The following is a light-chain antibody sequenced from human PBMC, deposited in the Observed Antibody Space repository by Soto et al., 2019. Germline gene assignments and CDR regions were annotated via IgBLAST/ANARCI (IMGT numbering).Light chain of an antibody. CDR1: KGIGNA. J-gene: IGKJ1*01. Sequence: AIHMTRSPSARSASVGDRVTISCRASKGIGNALGCYQQNPGKPPTVMIDGAHNLPSGVPPRFSGSGSGTDFSRAISSRQPEDSATYDCLQGIDYAWRFGLGTKADI. V-gene: IGKV1-6*01. CDR3: LQGIDYAWR. CDR2: GAH.